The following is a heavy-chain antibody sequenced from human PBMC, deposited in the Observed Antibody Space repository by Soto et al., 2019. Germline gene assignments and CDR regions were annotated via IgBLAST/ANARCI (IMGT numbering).Heavy chain of an antibody. CDR3: ARSRRSTVPIRAYYYYMDV. D-gene: IGHD1-20*01. V-gene: IGHV3-48*01. Sequence: GGSLRLSCAASGFTFSSYSMNWVRQAPGKGLEWVSYISSSSSTIYYGDCVKGRFTISRDNAKNSRYLQMNSLRAEDTAVYYCARSRRSTVPIRAYYYYMDVWGKGTTVTVSS. J-gene: IGHJ6*03. CDR2: ISSSSSTI. CDR1: GFTFSSYS.